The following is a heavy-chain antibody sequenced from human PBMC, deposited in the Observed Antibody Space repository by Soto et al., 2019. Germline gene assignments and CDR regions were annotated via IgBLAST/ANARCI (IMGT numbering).Heavy chain of an antibody. CDR3: ARDRLDYYDSGGMDV. J-gene: IGHJ6*02. V-gene: IGHV3-21*01. D-gene: IGHD3-22*01. CDR1: GFTFSSYS. CDR2: ISSSSSYI. Sequence: PGGSLRLSCAASGFTFSSYSMNWVRQAPGKGLEWVSSISSSSSYIYYADSVKGRFTISRDNAKNSLYLQMNSLRAEDTAVYYCARDRLDYYDSGGMDVWGQGTTVTVSS.